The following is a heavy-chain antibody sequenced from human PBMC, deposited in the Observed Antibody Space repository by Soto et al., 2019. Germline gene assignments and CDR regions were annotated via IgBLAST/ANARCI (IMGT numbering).Heavy chain of an antibody. Sequence: GGSLRLSCSASGFTFSSYAMHWVRQAPGKGLEYVSAISSNGGSTYYADSVKGRFTISRDNSKNTLYLQMSSLRAEDTAVYYCVKEQHSSSYYFDYWGQGTLVTVSS. D-gene: IGHD6-13*01. CDR1: GFTFSSYA. V-gene: IGHV3-64D*09. CDR2: ISSNGGST. J-gene: IGHJ4*02. CDR3: VKEQHSSSYYFDY.